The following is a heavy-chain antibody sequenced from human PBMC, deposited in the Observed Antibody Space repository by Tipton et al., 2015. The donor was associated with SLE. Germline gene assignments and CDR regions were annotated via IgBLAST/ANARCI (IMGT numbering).Heavy chain of an antibody. D-gene: IGHD2-2*01. V-gene: IGHV4-38-2*02. CDR1: GFSISTGYY. CDR3: ARDSRYQLTYYYMDV. CDR2: IYHTGST. Sequence: TLSLTCTVSGFSISTGYYWGRIRRPPGKGLEWIGNIYHTGSTYYNPSLKSRVTISLDTSKNQFSLNLSSVTAADTAVYYCARDSRYQLTYYYMDVWGKGTTVTVSS. J-gene: IGHJ6*03.